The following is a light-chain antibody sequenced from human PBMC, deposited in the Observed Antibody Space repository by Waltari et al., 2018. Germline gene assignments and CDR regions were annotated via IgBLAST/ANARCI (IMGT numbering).Light chain of an antibody. Sequence: EMVLTQSPGTLSLSPGERATLSCRASQSVSSSYLAWYQQKPGQAPRLLIYGASSRATGIPDRFSGSGSGTDFTLTISRLEPEDFAVYYCQQYGSQGTFGQGTKLEIK. CDR1: QSVSSSY. J-gene: IGKJ2*01. CDR3: QQYGSQGT. CDR2: GAS. V-gene: IGKV3-20*01.